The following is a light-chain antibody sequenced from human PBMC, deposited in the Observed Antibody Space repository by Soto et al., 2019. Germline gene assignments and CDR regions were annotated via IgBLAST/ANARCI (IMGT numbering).Light chain of an antibody. CDR3: QQYGSSPRIT. V-gene: IGKV3-20*01. CDR2: GAS. Sequence: EIVLTQSPGTLSLSPVDRATLSCMASQSVSSTYLAWYQQKPGQAPRLLIYGASSRAAGIPDRFSGSGSGTDFTLTISRLEPEDFAVYYCQQYGSSPRITFGQGTRLEIK. J-gene: IGKJ5*01. CDR1: QSVSSTY.